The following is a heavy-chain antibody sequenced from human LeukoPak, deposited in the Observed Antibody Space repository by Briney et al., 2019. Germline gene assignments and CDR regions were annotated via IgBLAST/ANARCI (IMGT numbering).Heavy chain of an antibody. D-gene: IGHD6-13*01. V-gene: IGHV3-30*02. CDR1: RFIFSTYG. CDR3: AKIPPAAAAVPFDY. Sequence: PGGSLRLSCAASRFIFSTYGMHWVRQAPGKGLEWVSFIRYDGSNKYYADSVKGRFTISRDNSKNTLYLQMNSLRTEDTAVYYCAKIPPAAAAVPFDYWGQGTLVTVSS. CDR2: IRYDGSNK. J-gene: IGHJ4*02.